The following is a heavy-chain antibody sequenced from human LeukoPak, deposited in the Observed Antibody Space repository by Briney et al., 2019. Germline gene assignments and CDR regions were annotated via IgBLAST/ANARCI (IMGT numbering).Heavy chain of an antibody. CDR3: ARGPYGDYVDALDY. D-gene: IGHD4-17*01. V-gene: IGHV3-48*01. Sequence: PGGSLRLSCAASGFTFSSHSMNWVRQAPGKGLEWVSYISSSSSTIYYADSVKGRFTISRDNAKNSLYLQMNSLRAEDTAVYYCARGPYGDYVDALDYWGQGTLVTVSS. J-gene: IGHJ4*02. CDR2: ISSSSSTI. CDR1: GFTFSSHS.